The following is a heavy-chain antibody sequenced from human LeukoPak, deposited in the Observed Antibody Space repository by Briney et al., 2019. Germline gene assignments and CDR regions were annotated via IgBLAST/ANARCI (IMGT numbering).Heavy chain of an antibody. CDR1: GYXFTDYY. Sequence: ASVKVSCKASGYXFTDYYIHWVRQAPGQGLEWLGWINPNSGGTNYAQKFQGRVTMTRDTSISTAYMELSRLRSDDTAVYYCAREYYDSSAYNQEAIDYWGQGTLVTVSS. CDR2: INPNSGGT. D-gene: IGHD3-22*01. V-gene: IGHV1-2*02. J-gene: IGHJ4*02. CDR3: AREYYDSSAYNQEAIDY.